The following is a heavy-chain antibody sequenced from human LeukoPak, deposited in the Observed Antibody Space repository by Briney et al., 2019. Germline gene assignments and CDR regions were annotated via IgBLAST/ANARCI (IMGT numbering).Heavy chain of an antibody. V-gene: IGHV1-2*02. J-gene: IGHJ4*02. CDR3: ARAALRYGGSLPFYY. CDR1: GYTFTGYY. CDR2: INPNSGGT. Sequence: ASVTVSCKASGYTFTGYYMHWVRQAPGRGLEWMGWINPNSGGTNYAQKFQGRVTMTRDTSISTAYMEMSRLRSDDTAVYYCARAALRYGGSLPFYYWGQGTLVTVAS. D-gene: IGHD4-23*01.